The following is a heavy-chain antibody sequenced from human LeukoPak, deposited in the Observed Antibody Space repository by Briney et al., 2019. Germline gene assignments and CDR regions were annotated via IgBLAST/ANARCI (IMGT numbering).Heavy chain of an antibody. CDR1: GYSISSGYY. V-gene: IGHV4-38-2*01. Sequence: SGTLSLTCAVSGYSISSGYYWGWIRPPPGKGLEWIGIIYHSGSTYYNPSLKSRVTISGDTSKNQFSLKLSSVTAADTAVYYCATSDAGIAAAVDHYGMDVWGKGTTVTVSS. CDR2: IYHSGST. CDR3: ATSDAGIAAAVDHYGMDV. D-gene: IGHD6-13*01. J-gene: IGHJ6*04.